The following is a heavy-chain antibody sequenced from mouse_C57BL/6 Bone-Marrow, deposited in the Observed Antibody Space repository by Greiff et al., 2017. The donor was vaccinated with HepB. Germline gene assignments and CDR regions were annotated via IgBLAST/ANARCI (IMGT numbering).Heavy chain of an antibody. CDR2: ISSGSSTI. J-gene: IGHJ3*01. CDR3: ARYFAWFAY. CDR1: GFTFSDYG. V-gene: IGHV5-17*01. Sequence: EVKLMESGGGLVKPGGSLKLSCAASGFTFSDYGMHWVRQAPEKGLEWVAYISSGSSTIYYADTVKGRFTISRDNAKNTLFLQMTSLRSEDTAMYYCARYFAWFAYWGQGTLVTVSA.